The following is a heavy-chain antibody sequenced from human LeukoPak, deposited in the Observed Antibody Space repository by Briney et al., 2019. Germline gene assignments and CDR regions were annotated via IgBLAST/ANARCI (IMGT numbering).Heavy chain of an antibody. V-gene: IGHV5-51*01. CDR1: GYYFSNYW. J-gene: IGHJ4*02. D-gene: IGHD6-19*01. CDR2: IYPVDSDT. CDR3: ARLDVRQWLVLGGPFDY. Sequence: GESLKISCQGSGYYFSNYWIGWVRQMPEKGLEWMGIIYPVDSDTRYSPSFQGQVTISADKSISTAYLQWSSLKASDTAMYYCARLDVRQWLVLGGPFDYWGQGTLVTVSS.